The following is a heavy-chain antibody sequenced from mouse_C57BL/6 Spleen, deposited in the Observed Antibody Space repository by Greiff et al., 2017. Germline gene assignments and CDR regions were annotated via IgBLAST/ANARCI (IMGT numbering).Heavy chain of an antibody. D-gene: IGHD1-1*02. CDR1: GYTFTSYW. Sequence: QVQLQQPGAELVKPGASVKLSCKASGYTFTSYWMHWVKQRPGRGLEWIGRIDPNGGGTKYNEKFKSKATLTVDKPSSTAYMQLSSLTSEDSAVYYCAIEGAEPRWNAMDYWGQGTSVTVSS. J-gene: IGHJ4*01. CDR2: IDPNGGGT. V-gene: IGHV1-72*01. CDR3: AIEGAEPRWNAMDY.